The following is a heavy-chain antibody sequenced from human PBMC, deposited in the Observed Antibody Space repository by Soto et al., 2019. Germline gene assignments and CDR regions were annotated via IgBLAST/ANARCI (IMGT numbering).Heavy chain of an antibody. CDR2: LKSDNGGT. CDR3: ARDLCPLGSGSACPLYGLDI. Sequence: QVQLVQSGAQVKPPGASVKVSCKASGYTFTGHYMHWVRQVSGKRLEHLGWLKSDNGGTYYAPKFQGRVTFTRDTSTSTAYMEVSGLQSDDTAVYFCARDLCPLGSGSACPLYGLDIWGQGTTVVVS. CDR1: GYTFTGHY. J-gene: IGHJ6*02. D-gene: IGHD3-10*01. V-gene: IGHV1-2*02.